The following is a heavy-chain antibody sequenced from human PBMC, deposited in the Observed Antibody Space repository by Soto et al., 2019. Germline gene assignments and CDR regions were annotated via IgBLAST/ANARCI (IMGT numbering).Heavy chain of an antibody. CDR3: AREGRITDLRGSSPVTFDY. CDR1: GYTFTGYY. Sequence: ASVKVSCKASGYTFTGYYMHWVRQAPGQGLEWMGWINPNSGGTNYAQKFQGWVTMTRDTSISTAYMELSRLRSDDTAVYYCAREGRITDLRGSSPVTFDYWGQGTLVTVSS. J-gene: IGHJ4*02. CDR2: INPNSGGT. V-gene: IGHV1-2*04. D-gene: IGHD3-16*01.